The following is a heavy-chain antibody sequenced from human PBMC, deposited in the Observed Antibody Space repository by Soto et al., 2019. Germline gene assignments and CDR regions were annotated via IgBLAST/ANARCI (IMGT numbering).Heavy chain of an antibody. Sequence: GGSLRLSCAASGFTFSTYGMHWVRQAPGKGLEWVAVISYDGSKKYYADSVKGRFTISRDNSKNTLYLQMNSLRVEDTAVYYCAKALNPYCSSTSCYGIDPWGQGTLVTVSS. D-gene: IGHD2-2*01. J-gene: IGHJ5*02. CDR2: ISYDGSKK. CDR3: AKALNPYCSSTSCYGIDP. V-gene: IGHV3-30*18. CDR1: GFTFSTYG.